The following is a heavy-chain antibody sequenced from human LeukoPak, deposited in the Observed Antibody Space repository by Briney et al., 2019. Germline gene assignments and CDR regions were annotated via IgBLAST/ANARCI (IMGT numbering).Heavy chain of an antibody. CDR3: ARSYSGFSYGRYGMDV. D-gene: IGHD5-18*01. CDR1: GFTFSSYW. Sequence: GGSLRLSCAASGFTFSSYWMHWVRQAPGKGLVWVSRINSDMSSTNYADSVKGRFTISRDNSRNTLYLQMNSLRAEDTAVYYCARSYSGFSYGRYGMDVWGQGTTVTVSS. V-gene: IGHV3-74*01. J-gene: IGHJ6*02. CDR2: INSDMSST.